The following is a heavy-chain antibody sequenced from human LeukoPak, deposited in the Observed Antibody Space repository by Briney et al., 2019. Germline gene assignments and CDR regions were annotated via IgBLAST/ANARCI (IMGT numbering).Heavy chain of an antibody. CDR2: IYTSGST. V-gene: IGHV4-61*02. CDR1: GGSISSSSYY. D-gene: IGHD6-6*01. Sequence: SETLSLTCTVSGGSISSSSYYWGWIRQPAGKGLEWIGRIYTSGSTNYNPSLKSRVTMSVDTSKNQFSLKLSSVTAADTAVYYCASEGKGSSSISLYFQHWGQGALVTVSS. J-gene: IGHJ1*01. CDR3: ASEGKGSSSISLYFQH.